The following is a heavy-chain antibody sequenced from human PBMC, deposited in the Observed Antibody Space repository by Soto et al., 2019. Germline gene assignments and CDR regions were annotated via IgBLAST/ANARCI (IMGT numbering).Heavy chain of an antibody. V-gene: IGHV1-69*06. J-gene: IGHJ4*02. CDR1: GGTFSSYA. Sequence: QVQLVQSGAEVKKPGSSVKVSCKASGGTFSSYAISWVRQAPGQGLEWMGGIIPIFGTANYAQKFQGRGTITADKSTSTAYMELSSLRSEDTAVYYCASEDCSGGSCYLDYWGQGTLVTVSS. D-gene: IGHD2-15*01. CDR3: ASEDCSGGSCYLDY. CDR2: IIPIFGTA.